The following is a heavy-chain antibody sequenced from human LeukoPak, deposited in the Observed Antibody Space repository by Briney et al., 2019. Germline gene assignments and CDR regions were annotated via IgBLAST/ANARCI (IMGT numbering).Heavy chain of an antibody. D-gene: IGHD3-10*01. CDR1: GYTFTGYY. V-gene: IGHV1-2*02. J-gene: IGHJ4*02. Sequence: ASVNVSCNASGYTFTGYYMHWVRQAPGQGLEWMEWINPNIGGTNYAQKFQGRVTMTRDTSISTAYMELSRPRSDDTAVYYCAGRGDGSGSFDYWGQGTLVTVSS. CDR3: AGRGDGSGSFDY. CDR2: INPNIGGT.